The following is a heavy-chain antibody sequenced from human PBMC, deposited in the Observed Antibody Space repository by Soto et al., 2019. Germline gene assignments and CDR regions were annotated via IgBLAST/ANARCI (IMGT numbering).Heavy chain of an antibody. CDR2: INPNRDGT. CDR1: GYTFTGYY. J-gene: IGHJ6*02. D-gene: IGHD5-12*01. V-gene: IGHV1-2*02. CDR3: ARERWLQFVDYYYYGMDV. Sequence: AAVKVSCKASGYTFTGYYMHWVRQAPGQGLEWMGWINPNRDGTNYAQKFQGRVTMTRDTSISTAYMELSRLRSDDTAVYYCARERWLQFVDYYYYGMDVWGQGTTVTVSS.